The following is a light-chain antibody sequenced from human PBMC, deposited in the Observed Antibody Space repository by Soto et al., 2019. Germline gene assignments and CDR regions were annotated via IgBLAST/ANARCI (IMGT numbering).Light chain of an antibody. V-gene: IGKV3-15*01. J-gene: IGKJ1*01. CDR3: QQYNNWPPT. Sequence: VMKQSQATLSVSPGERVTLSCRARQNIGINLAWYQQKPGQAPRLLMYGVSTRATGIPTRLSGSGSGTEFTLTISSLQSEDFAVYYCQQYNNWPPTFGQGTRWIS. CDR2: GVS. CDR1: QNIGIN.